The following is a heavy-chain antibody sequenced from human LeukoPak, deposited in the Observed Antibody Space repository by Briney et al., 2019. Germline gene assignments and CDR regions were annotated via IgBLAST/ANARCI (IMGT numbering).Heavy chain of an antibody. Sequence: GGSLRLSCAASGFTFRSYAMHWVRQAPGTGLEWVSFISYDGNNQYYADSVKGRFTISRDNSKNTLYLQMNSLRTEDTAVYYCAKGAGDQGYFDYWGQGTLVTVSS. CDR1: GFTFRSYA. CDR3: AKGAGDQGYFDY. CDR2: ISYDGNNQ. D-gene: IGHD3-16*01. V-gene: IGHV3-30*04. J-gene: IGHJ4*02.